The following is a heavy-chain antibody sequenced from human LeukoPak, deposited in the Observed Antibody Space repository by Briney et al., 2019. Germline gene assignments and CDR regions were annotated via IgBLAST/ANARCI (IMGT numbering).Heavy chain of an antibody. CDR3: AHKVSYFDQ. J-gene: IGHJ4*02. Sequence: GASVKVSCKASGGTFSSDGISWVRQAPGQGLEWMGGIIPFLATADYARKLKGRLTITADESTTTGYMELSSLTSEDTAIYYCAHKVSYFDQWGQGTLVTVSS. CDR2: IIPFLATA. CDR1: GGTFSSDG. V-gene: IGHV1-69*13.